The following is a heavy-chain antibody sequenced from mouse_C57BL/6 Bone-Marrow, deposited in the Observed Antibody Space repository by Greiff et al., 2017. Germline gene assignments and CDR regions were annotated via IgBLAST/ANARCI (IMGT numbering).Heavy chain of an antibody. D-gene: IGHD2-2*01. Sequence: DVKLVESGGGLVKPGGSLKLSCAASGFTFSSYAMSWVRQTPEKRLEWVATISDGGSYTYYPDNVKGRFTISRDNAKNNLYLQMSHLKSEDTALYYCARWLPYYFDYWGQGTTLTVSS. CDR3: ARWLPYYFDY. J-gene: IGHJ2*01. CDR2: ISDGGSYT. CDR1: GFTFSSYA. V-gene: IGHV5-4*03.